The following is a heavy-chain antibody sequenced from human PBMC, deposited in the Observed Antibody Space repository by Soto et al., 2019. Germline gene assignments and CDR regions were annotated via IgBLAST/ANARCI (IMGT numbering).Heavy chain of an antibody. V-gene: IGHV3-30*03. Sequence: GGSLRLSCAASGFTFSSYGMHWVRQAPGKGLEWVAVISYDGSNKYYADSVKGRFTISRDNSKNTLYLQMNSLRAEDTAVYYCARDLNSPEPDYYGMDVWGQGATVTVSS. J-gene: IGHJ6*02. CDR3: ARDLNSPEPDYYGMDV. CDR1: GFTFSSYG. CDR2: ISYDGSNK. D-gene: IGHD1-1*01.